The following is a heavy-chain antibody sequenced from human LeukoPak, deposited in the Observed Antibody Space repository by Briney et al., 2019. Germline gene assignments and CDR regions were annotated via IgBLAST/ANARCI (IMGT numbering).Heavy chain of an antibody. D-gene: IGHD3-22*01. J-gene: IGHJ3*02. Sequence: GGSLRLSCAASGFTFSSYAMNWVRQAPGKGLEWVSSISSSSSYIYYADSVKGRFTISRDNAKNSLYLQMNSLRAEDTAVYYCARDWGAYYDSSGYYFDAFDIWGQGTMVTVSS. CDR2: ISSSSSYI. CDR3: ARDWGAYYDSSGYYFDAFDI. CDR1: GFTFSSYA. V-gene: IGHV3-21*01.